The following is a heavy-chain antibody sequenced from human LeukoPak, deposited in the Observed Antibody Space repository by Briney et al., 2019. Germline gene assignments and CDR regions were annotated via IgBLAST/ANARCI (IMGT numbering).Heavy chain of an antibody. J-gene: IGHJ4*02. CDR1: GGSISSSSYY. CDR3: ARWNRFRIDY. Sequence: PSETLSLTCTVSGGSISSSSYYRGWIRQPPGKGLEWIGSIYYSGSTYYNPSLKSRVTISVDTSKNQFSLKLSSVTAADTAVYYCARWNRFRIDYWGQGTLVTVSS. CDR2: IYYSGST. V-gene: IGHV4-39*01. D-gene: IGHD1-1*01.